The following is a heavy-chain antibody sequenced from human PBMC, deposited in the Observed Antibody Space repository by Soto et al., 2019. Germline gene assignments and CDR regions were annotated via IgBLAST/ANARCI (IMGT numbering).Heavy chain of an antibody. Sequence: QVQLVESGGGLVKPGGSLRLSCAASGFTFSDYYMSWIRQAPGKGLEWVSYISSSGSTIYYADSVKGRFTISRDNAKNSLYLQMNSLRAEDTAVYYCARGRSDYDFWSGPRGDAFDIWGQGPMVTVSS. V-gene: IGHV3-11*01. CDR3: ARGRSDYDFWSGPRGDAFDI. J-gene: IGHJ3*02. D-gene: IGHD3-3*01. CDR1: GFTFSDYY. CDR2: ISSSGSTI.